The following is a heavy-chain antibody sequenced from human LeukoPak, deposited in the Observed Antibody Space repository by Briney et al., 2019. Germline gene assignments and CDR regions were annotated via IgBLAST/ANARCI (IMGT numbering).Heavy chain of an antibody. CDR2: ISAYNGNT. CDR1: DYTFTSYG. D-gene: IGHD3-22*01. J-gene: IGHJ4*02. V-gene: IGHV1-18*01. CDR3: ARDPYYYDSSGYYYLDY. Sequence: ASVKVSCKASDYTFTSYGISWVRQAPGQGLEWMGWISAYNGNTNYAQKLQGRVTMTRDTSTSTVYMELSSLRSEDTAVYYCARDPYYYDSSGYYYLDYWGQGTLVTVSS.